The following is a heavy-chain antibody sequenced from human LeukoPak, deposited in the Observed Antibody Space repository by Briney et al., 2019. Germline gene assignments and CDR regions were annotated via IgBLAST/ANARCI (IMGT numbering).Heavy chain of an antibody. Sequence: ASVKVSCKASGYTFTNNDINWVRQATGRGIEWMGWVSPDSGDTGYAPNFRGRVTMTTDTSINTAYMELTSLTSEDTAIYYCTRGRAAGDWGQGTLVTVSS. CDR3: TRGRAAGD. J-gene: IGHJ4*02. CDR1: GYTFTNND. D-gene: IGHD6-19*01. V-gene: IGHV1-8*01. CDR2: VSPDSGDT.